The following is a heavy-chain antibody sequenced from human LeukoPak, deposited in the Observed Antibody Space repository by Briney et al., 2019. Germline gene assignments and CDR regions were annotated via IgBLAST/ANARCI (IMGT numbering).Heavy chain of an antibody. J-gene: IGHJ3*02. CDR1: GGTFSSYA. Sequence: SVKVSCKASGGTFSSYAISWVRQAPGQGLEWMGGIIPIFGTTNYAQKFQGRVTITTDESTSTAYMELSSLRSEDTAVYYCARRKRVVTAIPAAVYDAFDIWGQGTMVTVSS. V-gene: IGHV1-69*05. D-gene: IGHD2-21*02. CDR3: ARRKRVVTAIPAAVYDAFDI. CDR2: IIPIFGTT.